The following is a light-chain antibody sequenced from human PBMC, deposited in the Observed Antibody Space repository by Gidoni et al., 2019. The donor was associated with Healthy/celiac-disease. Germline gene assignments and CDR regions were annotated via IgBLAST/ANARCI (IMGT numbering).Light chain of an antibody. V-gene: IGKV1-9*01. J-gene: IGKJ3*01. Sequence: DIQLTQSPSFLSASVGDRVTITYRASQGISSYLAWYQQKPGKAPKLLIYAASTLQSGVPSRFSGSGSGTEFTLTISSLQPEDFATYYCQQLNSYPLTFGPGTKVEIK. CDR1: QGISSY. CDR2: AAS. CDR3: QQLNSYPLT.